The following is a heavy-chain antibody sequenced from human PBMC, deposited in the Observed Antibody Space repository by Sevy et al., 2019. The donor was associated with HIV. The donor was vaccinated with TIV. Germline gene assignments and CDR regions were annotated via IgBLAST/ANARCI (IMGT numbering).Heavy chain of an antibody. CDR2: INEDGTEK. Sequence: GGSLRLSCAASGFTFNMYWMTWVRQAPGKGLEWVANINEDGTEKFYVDSVKGRFTMSRDNAKNSLYLQMNSLRAEDAAVYYCARDNATVSRRGLRYYYYGTDVWGQGTTVTVSS. V-gene: IGHV3-7*01. CDR3: ARDNATVSRRGLRYYYYGTDV. CDR1: GFTFNMYW. J-gene: IGHJ6*02. D-gene: IGHD2-2*01.